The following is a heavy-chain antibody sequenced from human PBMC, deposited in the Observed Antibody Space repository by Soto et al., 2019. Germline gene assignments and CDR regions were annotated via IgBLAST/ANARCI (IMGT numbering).Heavy chain of an antibody. CDR1: GYTFTSYD. CDR2: INPSGGST. CDR3: ARDLYGSGSYPNLYYYYYGMDV. D-gene: IGHD3-10*01. Sequence: GASVKVSCKASGYTFTSYDINWVRQAPGQGLEWMGIINPSGGSTSYAQKFQGRVTMTRDTSTSTVYMELSSLRSEDTAVYYCARDLYGSGSYPNLYYYYYGMDVWGQGTTVTVSS. J-gene: IGHJ6*02. V-gene: IGHV1-46*03.